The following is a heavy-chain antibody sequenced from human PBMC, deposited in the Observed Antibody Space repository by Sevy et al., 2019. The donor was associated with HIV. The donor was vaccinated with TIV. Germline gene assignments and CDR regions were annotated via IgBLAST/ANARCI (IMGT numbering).Heavy chain of an antibody. V-gene: IGHV3-15*01. D-gene: IGHD3-22*01. J-gene: IGHJ4*02. Sequence: WGSLRLSCAASESIVTNAWMSWVRQAPGKGLEWVGRIKSDGGTADYASHLKGRFTISRDASENMLYLQMHSLKSEDTAVYYCTTYYDSTGYYLYLDFDYWGQGTQVTVSS. CDR3: TTYYDSTGYYLYLDFDY. CDR1: ESIVTNAW. CDR2: IKSDGGTA.